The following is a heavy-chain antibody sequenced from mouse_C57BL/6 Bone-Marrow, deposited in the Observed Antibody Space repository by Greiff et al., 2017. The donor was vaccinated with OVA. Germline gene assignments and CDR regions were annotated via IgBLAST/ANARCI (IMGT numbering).Heavy chain of an antibody. CDR3: TTHGSSYDWYFDV. Sequence: VQLQQSGAELVRPGASVKLSCTASGFNIKDDYMHWVKQRPEQGLEWIGWIDPEIGDTEYASKFQGKATITADTSSNTAYLQLSSLTSEDTAVYYCTTHGSSYDWYFDVWGTGTTVTVSS. V-gene: IGHV14-4*01. D-gene: IGHD1-1*01. J-gene: IGHJ1*03. CDR2: IDPEIGDT. CDR1: GFNIKDDY.